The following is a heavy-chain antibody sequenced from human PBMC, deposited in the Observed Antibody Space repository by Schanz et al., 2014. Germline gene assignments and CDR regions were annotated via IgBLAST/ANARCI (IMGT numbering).Heavy chain of an antibody. Sequence: VQLLESGGGLIQPGGSLRLSCAASGFTFSNYWMHWVRQAPGKGLVWVSRIKSDGRSTNYADFVRGRFIISRDSSKNTLFLQMNSLRAEDTAVYFCARDGGRDGYNLAFDVWGQGTLVTVSS. CDR3: ARDGGRDGYNLAFDV. V-gene: IGHV3-74*01. CDR2: IKSDGRST. J-gene: IGHJ3*01. D-gene: IGHD5-12*01. CDR1: GFTFSNYW.